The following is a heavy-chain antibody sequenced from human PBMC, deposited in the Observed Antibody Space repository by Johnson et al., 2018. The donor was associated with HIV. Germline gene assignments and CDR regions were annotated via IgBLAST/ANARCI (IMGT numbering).Heavy chain of an antibody. Sequence: QVQLVESGGGVVQPGRSLRLSCAASGFTFSSYAMHWVRQAPGKGLEWVAVISYDGSNKYYADSVKGRFTISRDNSKNTLYLQMNSRRAEDTAVYYCAKEGHYYDDYHAIDIWGQGTMVTVSS. CDR2: ISYDGSNK. D-gene: IGHD3-16*01. CDR1: GFTFSSYA. J-gene: IGHJ3*02. V-gene: IGHV3-30-3*01. CDR3: AKEGHYYDDYHAIDI.